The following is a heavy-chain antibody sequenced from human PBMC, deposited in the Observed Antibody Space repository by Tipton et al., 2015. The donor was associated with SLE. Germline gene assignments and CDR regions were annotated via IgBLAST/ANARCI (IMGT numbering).Heavy chain of an antibody. CDR3: VNLGSSSWYGIDY. V-gene: IGHV4-59*08. CDR1: GGSFSGYY. J-gene: IGHJ4*02. D-gene: IGHD6-13*01. CDR2: IYYSGST. Sequence: PGLVKPSETLSLTCAVYGGSFSGYYWSWIRQPPGKGLEWIGYIYYSGSTNYNPSLKSRVTISVDTSKNQFSLKLSSVTAADTAVYYCVNLGSSSWYGIDYWGQGTLVTVSS.